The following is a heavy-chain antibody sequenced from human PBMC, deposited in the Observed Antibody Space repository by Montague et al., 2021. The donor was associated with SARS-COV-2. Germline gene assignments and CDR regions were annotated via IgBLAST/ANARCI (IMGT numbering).Heavy chain of an antibody. Sequence: SETLSLTCSVSGGSIGTNYWSWIRQPPGGGLEWIGYAHHNGRTNYNPSLRGRVTMSLDTSKNQFSLNATSVTAADTAVYHCARSRFVVVPAAMSFGHSYFDPWGQGRLVTVSS. CDR1: GGSIGTNY. V-gene: IGHV4-59*01. D-gene: IGHD2-2*01. CDR2: AHHNGRT. CDR3: ARSRFVVVPAAMSFGHSYFDP. J-gene: IGHJ5*02.